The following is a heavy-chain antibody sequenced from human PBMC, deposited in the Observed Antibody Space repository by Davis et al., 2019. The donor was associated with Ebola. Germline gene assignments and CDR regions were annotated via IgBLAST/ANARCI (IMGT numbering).Heavy chain of an antibody. D-gene: IGHD6-19*01. V-gene: IGHV4-34*01. CDR1: GGSFSGYY. CDR3: ARTTRGSGWFLDY. J-gene: IGHJ4*02. Sequence: SETLSLTCAVYGGSFSGYYWSWIRQSPGKGLEWIGEVNDSGSTNYNPSLKSRVTLSVDTSKNQFSLKLTSVTAADTAAFYCARTTRGSGWFLDYWGQGTLVTVS. CDR2: VNDSGST.